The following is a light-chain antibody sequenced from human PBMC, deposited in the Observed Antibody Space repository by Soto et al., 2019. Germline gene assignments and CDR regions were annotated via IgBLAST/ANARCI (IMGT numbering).Light chain of an antibody. V-gene: IGKV1-5*03. CDR2: KAS. J-gene: IGKJ1*01. CDR1: QSISSL. CDR3: QQYNSYWWA. Sequence: DIQMTQSPSTLSASVGARVTITCRASQSISSLLAWYQQKPGKAPKLLIYKASSLESGVPSRFSGSGSGTEFTLTISSLQPDDFATYYCQQYNSYWWAFGQGTKVEIK.